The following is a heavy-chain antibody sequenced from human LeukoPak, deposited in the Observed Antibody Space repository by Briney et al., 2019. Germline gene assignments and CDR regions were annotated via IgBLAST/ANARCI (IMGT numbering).Heavy chain of an antibody. V-gene: IGHV3-48*02. CDR2: ISTSSSTI. Sequence: GGSLRLSCAASGFTFSSYSMNRVRQAPGKGLEWISYISTSSSTIYYADSMKGRFTISRDNAKNSLYLQMNSLRDEDTAVYYCAREGIDGYNYFDYWGQGTLVTVSS. D-gene: IGHD5-24*01. CDR1: GFTFSSYS. J-gene: IGHJ4*02. CDR3: AREGIDGYNYFDY.